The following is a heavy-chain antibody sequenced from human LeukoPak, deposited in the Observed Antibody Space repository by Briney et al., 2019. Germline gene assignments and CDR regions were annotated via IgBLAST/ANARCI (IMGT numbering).Heavy chain of an antibody. CDR1: GFTFSSYG. D-gene: IGHD1-26*01. Sequence: GGSLRLSCAASGFTFSSYGMTWVRQAPGKGLEWVSYISSSSSTIYYADSVKGRFTISRDNAKNSLYLQLNSLRAEDTAVYYCAKDGVSGSYDYWGQGTLVTVSS. CDR2: ISSSSSTI. V-gene: IGHV3-48*01. CDR3: AKDGVSGSYDY. J-gene: IGHJ4*02.